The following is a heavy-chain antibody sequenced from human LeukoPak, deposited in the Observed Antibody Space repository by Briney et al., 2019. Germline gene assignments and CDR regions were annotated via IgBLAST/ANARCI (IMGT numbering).Heavy chain of an antibody. V-gene: IGHV4-4*07. CDR1: GGSISSYY. CDR2: IYTSGST. J-gene: IGHJ3*02. Sequence: SETLSLTCTVSGGSISSYYWSWIRQPAGKGLEWIGRIYTSGSTNYNPSLKSRVTMSVDTSKNQFSLKLSSVTAADTAVYYCATWDRITIFGVVIGAFDIWGQGTMVTVSS. CDR3: ATWDRITIFGVVIGAFDI. D-gene: IGHD3-3*01.